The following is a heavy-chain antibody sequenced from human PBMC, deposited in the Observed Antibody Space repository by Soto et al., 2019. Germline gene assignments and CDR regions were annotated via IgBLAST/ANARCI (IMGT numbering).Heavy chain of an antibody. CDR2: IYYSGST. V-gene: IGHV4-30-4*01. CDR1: GGSISSGDYY. J-gene: IGHJ6*02. Sequence: SETLSLTCTVSGGSISSGDYYWSWIRQPPGKGLEWIWYIYYSGSTYYNPSLKSRVTISVDTSKNQFSLKLSSVTAADTAVYYCAREDYYYGMDVWGQGTTVTVSS. CDR3: AREDYYYGMDV.